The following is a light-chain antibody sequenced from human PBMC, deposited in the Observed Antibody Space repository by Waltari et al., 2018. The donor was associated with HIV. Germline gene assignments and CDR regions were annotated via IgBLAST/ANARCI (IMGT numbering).Light chain of an antibody. Sequence: EIVLTQSPGTLSLSPGDRATLSCMTSEIIKSTYLSWYQQKVDQPPSLLIYGASSRAPVIPDMFSGSGSRTDFNLTINRLEPEDFATYYCHQYGSSFWTFGQGTKVDVK. CDR2: GAS. CDR3: HQYGSSFWT. V-gene: IGKV3-20*01. CDR1: EIIKSTY. J-gene: IGKJ1*01.